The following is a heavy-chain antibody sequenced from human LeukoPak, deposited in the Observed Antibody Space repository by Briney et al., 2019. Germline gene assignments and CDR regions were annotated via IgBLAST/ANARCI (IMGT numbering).Heavy chain of an antibody. CDR1: GFTFSSYG. Sequence: GRSLRLSCAASGFTFSSYGMHWVRQAPGKGPEWVAFIRYDGSNKYYADSVKGRFTISRDNSKNTLYLQMNSLRAEDAAMYYCANPDIVVVPAAIGDYWGQGTLVTVSS. CDR2: IRYDGSNK. CDR3: ANPDIVVVPAAIGDY. D-gene: IGHD2-2*01. J-gene: IGHJ4*02. V-gene: IGHV3-30*02.